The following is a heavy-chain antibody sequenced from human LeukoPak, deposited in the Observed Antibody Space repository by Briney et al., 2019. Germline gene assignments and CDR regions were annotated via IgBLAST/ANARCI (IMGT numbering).Heavy chain of an antibody. Sequence: ASVKVSCKASGYTFSNNGISWVRRAPGQGLEWMGWISPYNGNTNYAPKVQGRVTMTTDTSTSTAYMELGSLRSDDTAIYYCAREGATSAWTSHSYYYGMDVWGRGTTVTVSS. V-gene: IGHV1-18*01. J-gene: IGHJ6*02. CDR2: ISPYNGNT. CDR1: GYTFSNNG. D-gene: IGHD6-19*01. CDR3: AREGATSAWTSHSYYYGMDV.